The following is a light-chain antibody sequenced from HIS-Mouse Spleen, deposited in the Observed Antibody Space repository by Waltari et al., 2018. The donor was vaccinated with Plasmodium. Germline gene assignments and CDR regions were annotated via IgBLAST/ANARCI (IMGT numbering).Light chain of an antibody. V-gene: IGLV3-1*01. CDR3: QAWDSSTDYV. CDR2: QDS. CDR1: KLGDKY. Sequence: SYELTQPPSVSVSPGQTASITCSGDKLGDKYTCWYQQKPGHSPVLVIDQDSKRPSGIPERFSGSNSGNTANLTISGTQAMDEADFYCQAWDSSTDYVFGTGTKVTVL. J-gene: IGLJ1*01.